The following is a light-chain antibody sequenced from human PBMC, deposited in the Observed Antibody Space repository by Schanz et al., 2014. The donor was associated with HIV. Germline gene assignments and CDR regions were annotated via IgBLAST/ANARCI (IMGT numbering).Light chain of an antibody. V-gene: IGKV3D-15*01. CDR1: QTVSSH. Sequence: ETVLTQSPATLSVSPGERATLSCRASQTVSSHFLAWYQQKPGQAPRLLIFGASNRATGFPDRFSGSVSGTEFTLTISSLQSEDFAVYYCQQYNNWPRTFGQGTKVEIK. CDR2: GAS. J-gene: IGKJ1*01. CDR3: QQYNNWPRT.